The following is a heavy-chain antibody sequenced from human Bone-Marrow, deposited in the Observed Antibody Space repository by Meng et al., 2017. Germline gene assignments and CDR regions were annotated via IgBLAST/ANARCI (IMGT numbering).Heavy chain of an antibody. J-gene: IGHJ6*02. Sequence: SVKVTCKYSGGTFSSYAISWVRQAPGQGLEGMGGSIPIFGTANHAQKFQGSVTINADESTSTAYMELSILRSEDTAVYYCARSIVGAEYYYYGMDVWGQGTTVTVSS. CDR1: GGTFSSYA. D-gene: IGHD1-26*01. V-gene: IGHV1-69*13. CDR3: ARSIVGAEYYYYGMDV. CDR2: SIPIFGTA.